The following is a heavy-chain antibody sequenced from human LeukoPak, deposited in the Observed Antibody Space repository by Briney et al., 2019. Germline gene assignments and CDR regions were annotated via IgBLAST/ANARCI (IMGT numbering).Heavy chain of an antibody. V-gene: IGHV3-30*02. J-gene: IGHJ6*03. CDR2: IRYDGSNK. CDR3: ARGQVGGSGWYYYYYYMDV. CDR1: GFTFSSYG. Sequence: GGSLRLSCAASGFTFSSYGMHWVRQAPGKGLEWVAFIRYDGSNKYYADSVKGRFTISRDNSKNTLYLQMNSLRAEDTAVYYCARGQVGGSGWYYYYYYMDVWGKGTTVTISS. D-gene: IGHD6-19*01.